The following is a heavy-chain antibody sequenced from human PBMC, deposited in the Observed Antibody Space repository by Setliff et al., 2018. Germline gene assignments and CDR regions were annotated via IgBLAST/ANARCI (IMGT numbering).Heavy chain of an antibody. CDR2: IYNSGYT. Sequence: SETLSLTCSVSGGSFTNTNNYWGWIRQPPGKGLEWIGSIYNSGYTHYKPSLQSRATISVDTSKSQFSLNLSNVTAADTAVYYCARHKVIKKEFIRLTWFDPWGQGTAVTVSS. D-gene: IGHD3-10*01. CDR3: ARHKVIKKEFIRLTWFDP. CDR1: GGSFTNTNNY. V-gene: IGHV4-39*01. J-gene: IGHJ5*02.